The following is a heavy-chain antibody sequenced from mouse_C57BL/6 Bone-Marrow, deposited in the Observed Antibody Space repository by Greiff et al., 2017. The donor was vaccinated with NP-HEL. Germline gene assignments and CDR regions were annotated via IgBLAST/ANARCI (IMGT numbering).Heavy chain of an antibody. CDR2: IWSGGST. J-gene: IGHJ4*01. D-gene: IGHD1-1*01. Sequence: QVQLQQSGPGLVQPSQSLSITCTVSGFSLTSYGVHWVRQSPGKGLEWLGVIWSGGSTDYNAAFISRLSISKDNSKSQVFFKMNSLQADDTAIYYCARSIPITTVVATGAMDYWGQGTSVTVSS. V-gene: IGHV2-2*01. CDR1: GFSLTSYG. CDR3: ARSIPITTVVATGAMDY.